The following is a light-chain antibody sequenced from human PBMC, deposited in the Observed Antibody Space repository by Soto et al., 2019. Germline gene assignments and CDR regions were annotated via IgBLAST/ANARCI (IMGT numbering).Light chain of an antibody. CDR1: QSITSS. Sequence: EIVLTQSPGILSLSPGERASLSCGASQSITSSFLAWYQQKPGQAPRLLIYGASTRATGIPARFSGSGSGTESTLTISSLQSEDFAVYYCQQYNNWPLFGGGTKVDIK. CDR3: QQYNNWPL. CDR2: GAS. V-gene: IGKV3-15*01. J-gene: IGKJ4*01.